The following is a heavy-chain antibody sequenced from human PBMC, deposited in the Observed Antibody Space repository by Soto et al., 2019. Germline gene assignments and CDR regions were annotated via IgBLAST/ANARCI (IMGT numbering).Heavy chain of an antibody. J-gene: IGHJ6*02. D-gene: IGHD6-13*01. CDR2: IKQDGSEK. CDR3: ARGKKGYSSSWKAIYYYYGMDV. CDR1: GFTFSSYW. Sequence: GGSLRLSCAASGFTFSSYWMSWVRQAPGKGLEWVANIKQDGSEKYYVDSVKGRFTISRDNAKNSLYLQMNSLRAEDTAVYYCARGKKGYSSSWKAIYYYYGMDVWGQGTTVTVSS. V-gene: IGHV3-7*05.